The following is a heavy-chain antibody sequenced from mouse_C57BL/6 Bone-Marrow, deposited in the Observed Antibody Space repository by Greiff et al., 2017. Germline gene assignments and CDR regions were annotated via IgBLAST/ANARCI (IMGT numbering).Heavy chain of an antibody. CDR1: GYTFTSYW. V-gene: IGHV1-64*01. D-gene: IGHD1-1*01. CDR2: IHPNSGST. J-gene: IGHJ1*03. CDR3: AREGGIYYYGSSWYFDV. Sequence: QVQLQQPGAELVKPGASVQLSCKASGYTFTSYWLHWVKQRPGQGLEWIGMIHPNSGSTNYNEKFKSKATLTVDKSSSTAYMQLSSLTSEDSAVYYCAREGGIYYYGSSWYFDVWGTGTTVTVSS.